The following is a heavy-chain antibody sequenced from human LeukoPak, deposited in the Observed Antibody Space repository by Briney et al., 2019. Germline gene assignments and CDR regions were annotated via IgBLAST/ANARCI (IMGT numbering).Heavy chain of an antibody. CDR1: GFTLSSYA. D-gene: IGHD2-2*01. CDR2: ISVSGNT. V-gene: IGHV3-23*01. J-gene: IGHJ6*03. Sequence: PGGSLRLSCAASGFTLSSYAMSWVRQAPGKGLEWVSAISVSGNTYHADSVKGRFTISRDSSKNTLYLQMNSLRAEDTAVYYCARMRQYHLLYYYMDVWGKGTTVTVSS. CDR3: ARMRQYHLLYYYMDV.